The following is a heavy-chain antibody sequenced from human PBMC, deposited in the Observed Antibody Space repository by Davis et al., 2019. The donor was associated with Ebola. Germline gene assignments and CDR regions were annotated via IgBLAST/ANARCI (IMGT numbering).Heavy chain of an antibody. J-gene: IGHJ4*02. CDR1: GYTFTSYG. D-gene: IGHD1-1*01. CDR2: ISAYNGNT. CDR3: ARAQFPTTSDH. Sequence: AASVKVSCKASGYTFTSYGISWVRQAPGQGLEWMGWISAYNGNTNYAQKLQGRVTMTTDTSTSTAYMELRSLRSDDTAVYYRARAQFPTTSDHWGQGTLVTVSS. V-gene: IGHV1-18*04.